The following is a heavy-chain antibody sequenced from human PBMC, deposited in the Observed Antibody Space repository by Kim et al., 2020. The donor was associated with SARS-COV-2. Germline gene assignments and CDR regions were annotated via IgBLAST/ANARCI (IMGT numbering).Heavy chain of an antibody. V-gene: IGHV1-69*13. CDR1: GGTFSSYA. Sequence: SVKVSCKASGGTFSSYAISWVRQAPGQGLEWMGGIIPIFGTANYAQKFQGRVTITADESTSTAYMELRSLRSEDTAVYYCVRGSSGWYLEYFQHWGQGTLVTVSS. J-gene: IGHJ1*01. D-gene: IGHD6-19*01. CDR2: IIPIFGTA. CDR3: VRGSSGWYLEYFQH.